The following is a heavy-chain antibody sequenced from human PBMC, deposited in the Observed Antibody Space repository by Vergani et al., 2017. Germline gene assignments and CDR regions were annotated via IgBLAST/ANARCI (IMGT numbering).Heavy chain of an antibody. V-gene: IGHV3-30-3*01. Sequence: QVQLVESGGGVVKPGRSLRLSCAASGFTFSSYAMHWVRPARGKGLEWVAVKSYDGSNKYNADPVEGRFTISRKNSKTTLYLQMNSMRAEDTAVYYCASDTAMVSLYYGMDVWGQGTTVTVSS. CDR1: GFTFSSYA. CDR3: ASDTAMVSLYYGMDV. CDR2: KSYDGSNK. J-gene: IGHJ6*02. D-gene: IGHD5-18*01.